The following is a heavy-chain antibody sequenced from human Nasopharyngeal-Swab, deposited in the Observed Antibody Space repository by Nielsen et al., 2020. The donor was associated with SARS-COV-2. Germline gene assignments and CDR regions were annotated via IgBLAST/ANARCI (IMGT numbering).Heavy chain of an antibody. Sequence: GSLRLSCSVSGGSISSSSYYWGWIRQPPGKGLEWIGSIYYSGSTYYNPSLKSRVTISIDTSKNHFSLELSSVTAADTAVYYCAREGRGIAAPGLDYWGQGTLVTVSS. J-gene: IGHJ4*02. V-gene: IGHV4-39*07. CDR2: IYYSGST. CDR3: AREGRGIAAPGLDY. CDR1: GGSISSSSYY. D-gene: IGHD6-13*01.